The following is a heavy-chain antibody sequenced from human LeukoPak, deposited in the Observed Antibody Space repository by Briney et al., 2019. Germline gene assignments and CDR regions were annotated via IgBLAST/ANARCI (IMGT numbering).Heavy chain of an antibody. J-gene: IGHJ4*02. CDR1: GFTFSSYA. D-gene: IGHD1/OR15-1a*01. CDR2: ISGSGGST. Sequence: GGSLRLSCAASGFTFSSYAMSWVRQAPGKGLEWVSAISGSGGSTYYADSVKGRFTISRDNSKNTLYLQMNSLRAEDTAMYYCAKGTKPVMTIPDYWGQGILVTVSS. V-gene: IGHV3-23*01. CDR3: AKGTKPVMTIPDY.